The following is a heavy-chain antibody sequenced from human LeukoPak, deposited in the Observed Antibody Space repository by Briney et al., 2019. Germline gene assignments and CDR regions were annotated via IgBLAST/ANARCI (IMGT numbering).Heavy chain of an antibody. CDR3: ARGQDDRSGTFDY. J-gene: IGHJ4*02. CDR1: GDPVSSGSYY. CDR2: MSPSGTT. D-gene: IGHD3-22*01. Sequence: PSGTLSLTCTVSGDPVSSGSYYLSWIRQPPGKGLDWIAYMSPSGTTNYNPSLKSRVTTSVDTSRTQFSLRLSSVTAADTAVYYCARGQDDRSGTFDYWGQGTLVTVSS. V-gene: IGHV4-61*01.